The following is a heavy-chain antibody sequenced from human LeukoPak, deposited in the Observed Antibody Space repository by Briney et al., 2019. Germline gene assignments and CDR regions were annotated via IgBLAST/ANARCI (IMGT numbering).Heavy chain of an antibody. V-gene: IGHV4-31*03. Sequence: PSQTLSLTCTVSGGSISSGGYYWSWIRQHPGKGLEWIGYIYYSGSTYYNPSLKSRVTISVDTSKNQFSLKLSSVTAADTAVYYCASSFATLYYYDSSGYFPLDAFDIWGQGTMVTVSS. CDR3: ASSFATLYYYDSSGYFPLDAFDI. J-gene: IGHJ3*02. CDR2: IYYSGST. D-gene: IGHD3-22*01. CDR1: GGSISSGGYY.